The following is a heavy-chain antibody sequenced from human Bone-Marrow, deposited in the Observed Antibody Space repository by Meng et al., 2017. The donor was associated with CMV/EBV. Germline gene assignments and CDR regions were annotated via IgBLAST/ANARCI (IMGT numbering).Heavy chain of an antibody. D-gene: IGHD3-3*01. CDR1: GGSFSGYY. V-gene: IGHV4-34*01. CDR3: ARALTYYDFWSGYSPNYFDY. J-gene: IGHJ4*02. Sequence: SEPLSLTCAVYGGSFSGYYWTWIRQPPGKGLEWIGVTNHGGDTSYNPSLKSRVGISVDTSKNQFSLKLSSVTAADTAVYYCARALTYYDFWSGYSPNYFDYWGQGTLVTVSS. CDR2: TNHGGDT.